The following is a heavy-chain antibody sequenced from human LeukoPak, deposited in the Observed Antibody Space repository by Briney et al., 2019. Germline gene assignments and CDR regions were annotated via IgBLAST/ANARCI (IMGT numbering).Heavy chain of an antibody. CDR2: IYYDGGT. V-gene: IGHV4-39*07. CDR3: ASYKGQHAAPDAFDI. J-gene: IGHJ3*02. D-gene: IGHD1-14*01. CDR1: GGSISSRSHY. Sequence: SETLSLTCTVSGGSISSRSHYWAWIRQPPGKGLEWIGSIYYDGGTFYSPSLESRVTISVDTSRNQFSLKLSSVTAADTAVYYCASYKGQHAAPDAFDIWGQGTMVTVST.